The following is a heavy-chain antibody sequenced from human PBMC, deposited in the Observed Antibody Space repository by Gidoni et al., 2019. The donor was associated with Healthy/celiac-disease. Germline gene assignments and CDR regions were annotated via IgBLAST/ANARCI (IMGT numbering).Heavy chain of an antibody. CDR1: GFTFCSYA. V-gene: IGHV3-64D*08. CDR3: VKSEVATINDYYYYYGMDV. Sequence: EVQLVESGGGLVQPGGSLRLSCYASGFTFCSYAMHWVRQAPGKGLEYVSASSSNGGSTYYADSVKVRFTISRDNSKNTLYLQMSSLRAEDTAVYYCVKSEVATINDYYYYYGMDVWGQGTTVTVSS. J-gene: IGHJ6*02. D-gene: IGHD5-12*01. CDR2: SSSNGGST.